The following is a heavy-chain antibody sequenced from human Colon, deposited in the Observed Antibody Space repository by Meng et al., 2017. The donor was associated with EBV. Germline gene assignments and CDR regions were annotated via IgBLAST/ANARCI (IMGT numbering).Heavy chain of an antibody. CDR1: VALSGSSYL. CDR2: IYPSGST. D-gene: IGHD3-10*01. J-gene: IGHJ4*02. V-gene: IGHV4-4*03. CDR3: ARGRRFGSGRYALDY. Sequence: VHVLYAGPGLWRPPGAPALVWQVPVALSGSSYLWTWVSNPPEKGLEWSGQIYPSGSTNYNPSLKSRLTLSVDKSKSQFSLELISVTAADTAVYYCARGRRFGSGRYALDYWGQGTLVTVSS.